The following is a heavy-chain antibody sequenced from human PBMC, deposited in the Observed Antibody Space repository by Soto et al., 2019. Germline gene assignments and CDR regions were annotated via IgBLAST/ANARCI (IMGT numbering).Heavy chain of an antibody. V-gene: IGHV3-74*01. Sequence: PTGVLRLSCAASGFSFSHYWMHWVRQAPGKGLVWVSRISPDGRTTTYADSVKGRFTISRDNAKSTLYLQMNSLTVEDGAVYYCADSWLPTSYWGPGTLVTVSS. J-gene: IGHJ4*02. D-gene: IGHD3-10*01. CDR3: ADSWLPTSY. CDR1: GFSFSHYW. CDR2: ISPDGRTT.